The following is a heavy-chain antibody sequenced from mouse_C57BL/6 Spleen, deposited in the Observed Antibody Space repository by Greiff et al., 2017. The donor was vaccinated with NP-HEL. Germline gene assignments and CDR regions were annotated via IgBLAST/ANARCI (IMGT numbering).Heavy chain of an antibody. V-gene: IGHV1-54*01. J-gene: IGHJ3*01. Sequence: QVQLQQSGAELVRPGTSVKVSCKASGYAFTNYLIEWVKQRPGQGLEWIGVINPGSGGTNYNEKFKGKATLTADKSSSTAYMQPSSLTSEDSAVYFCATNYYGSSSQAWFADWGQGTLVTVSA. CDR2: INPGSGGT. D-gene: IGHD1-1*01. CDR1: GYAFTNYL. CDR3: ATNYYGSSSQAWFAD.